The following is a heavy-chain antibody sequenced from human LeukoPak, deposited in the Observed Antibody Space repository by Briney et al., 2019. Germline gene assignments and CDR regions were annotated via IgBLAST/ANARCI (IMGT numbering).Heavy chain of an antibody. Sequence: PSETLSLTCAISGGSFTDYYWSWIRQPPGKGLEWIGDINDSGSTNSSPSLKSRVVISLDTSKSQLSLTLSPVTAADTATYFCARAGRGTSSRALDYWGQGTLVTVSS. V-gene: IGHV4-34*01. J-gene: IGHJ4*02. D-gene: IGHD1-1*01. CDR3: ARAGRGTSSRALDY. CDR2: INDSGST. CDR1: GGSFTDYY.